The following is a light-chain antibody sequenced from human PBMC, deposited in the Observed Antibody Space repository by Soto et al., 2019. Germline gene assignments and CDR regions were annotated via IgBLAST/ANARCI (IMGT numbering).Light chain of an antibody. CDR1: SSDVGGYNY. V-gene: IGLV2-14*01. CDR2: DVS. J-gene: IGLJ2*01. CDR3: SSYTNSSPLVI. Sequence: QSALTQPASVSGYPGQSITISCTGTSSDVGGYNYVSWYQQHPGKSPKLMIYDVSNRPSGVSNRFSGSKSGNTASLTISGLQAEDEADYYCSSYTNSSPLVIFGGGTKLTVL.